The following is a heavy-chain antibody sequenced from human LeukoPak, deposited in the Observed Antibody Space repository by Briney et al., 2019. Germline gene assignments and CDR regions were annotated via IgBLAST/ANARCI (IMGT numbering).Heavy chain of an antibody. J-gene: IGHJ4*02. D-gene: IGHD3-9*01. CDR3: ARVRYYLDY. V-gene: IGHV3-72*01. Sequence: GGSLRLSCAASGFTFSDHYMDWVRQAPGKGLEWVGRIRNKVDSYSTEYAASVKGRFTISRDDSKNSLYLQMNSLKTEDTAVYYCARVRYYLDYWGQGTLVTVSS. CDR1: GFTFSDHY. CDR2: IRNKVDSYST.